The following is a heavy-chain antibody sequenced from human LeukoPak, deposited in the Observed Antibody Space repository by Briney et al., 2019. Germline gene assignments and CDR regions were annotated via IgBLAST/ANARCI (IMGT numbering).Heavy chain of an antibody. Sequence: GASVKVSCKASGYTFTSYGISWVRQAPGQGLEWMGWTSAYNGNTNYAQRLQGRVTMTTDTSTSTAYMELRSLRSDDTAVYYCARGYYDILTGYYTHNFDYWGQGTLVTVSS. J-gene: IGHJ4*02. CDR3: ARGYYDILTGYYTHNFDY. CDR2: TSAYNGNT. D-gene: IGHD3-9*01. CDR1: GYTFTSYG. V-gene: IGHV1-18*01.